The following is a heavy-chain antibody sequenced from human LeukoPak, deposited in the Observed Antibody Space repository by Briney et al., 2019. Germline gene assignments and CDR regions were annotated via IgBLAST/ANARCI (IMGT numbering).Heavy chain of an antibody. CDR2: INPNSGRT. CDR3: AVNPEWSWRGCFDY. Sequence: GASVKVSCKASGYTFTGYYMHWVRQAPGQGLEWMGWINPNSGRTNYAQKFQGRVTMTRDTSISTAYMELSRLRSDDTSVYYCAVNPEWSWRGCFDYWGQGTLVTVSS. CDR1: GYTFTGYY. V-gene: IGHV1-2*02. D-gene: IGHD3-3*01. J-gene: IGHJ4*02.